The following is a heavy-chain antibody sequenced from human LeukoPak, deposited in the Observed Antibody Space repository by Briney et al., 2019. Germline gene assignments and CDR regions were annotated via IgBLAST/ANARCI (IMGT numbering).Heavy chain of an antibody. D-gene: IGHD1-26*01. CDR1: GFTFSSYS. V-gene: IGHV3-48*02. CDR3: AREAERGVYSGSYLDY. Sequence: GGSLRLSCAASGFTFSSYSMNWVRQAPGKGLEWVSHITASGTAMFYADSAKGRFTISRDNAKNSLYLQMNSLRDEDTAVYYCAREAERGVYSGSYLDYWGQGTLVTVSS. CDR2: ITASGTAM. J-gene: IGHJ4*02.